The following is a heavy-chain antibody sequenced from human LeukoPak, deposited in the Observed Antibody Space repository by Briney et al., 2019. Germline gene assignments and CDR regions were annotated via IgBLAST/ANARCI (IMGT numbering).Heavy chain of an antibody. J-gene: IGHJ5*02. V-gene: IGHV4-34*01. Sequence: SETLPDTRAVYGWSFNDYYWNWVRQPPGKGLEWIGEINARGDTNYNPSLKSRVTISVDSSKNQFSLTLTSMIAADTAIYYCARGQVPAARGYNWFTPWGQATLVTVSS. D-gene: IGHD2-2*01. CDR1: GWSFNDYY. CDR2: INARGDT. CDR3: ARGQVPAARGYNWFTP.